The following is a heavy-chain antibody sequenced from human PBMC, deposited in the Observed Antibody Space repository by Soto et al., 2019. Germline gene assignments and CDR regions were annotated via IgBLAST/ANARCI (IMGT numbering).Heavy chain of an antibody. V-gene: IGHV3-23*01. CDR1: GFTLSDYD. Sequence: DVPLLESGGGLVQPGGFLRLSCVASGFTLSDYDMGWVRQAPGKGLEWVSLIRGDGGATYYARSLEGRLTISRDTSENTLYLQMNSLRAEDTALYYCAKDRRGGECPAFDLWGQGTVVTVSS. D-gene: IGHD2-8*02. J-gene: IGHJ3*01. CDR3: AKDRRGGECPAFDL. CDR2: IRGDGGAT.